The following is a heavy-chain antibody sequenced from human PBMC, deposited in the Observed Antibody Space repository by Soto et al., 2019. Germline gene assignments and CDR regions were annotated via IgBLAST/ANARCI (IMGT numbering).Heavy chain of an antibody. D-gene: IGHD2-15*01. J-gene: IGHJ5*01. CDR1: NESIYGYY. CDR3: ARGRYCLTGRCFPNWFDS. V-gene: IGHV4-59*01. CDR2: VYFSGSD. Sequence: SETLSLTCNVPNESIYGYYWGWIRQPPGKGLEWIGYVYFSGSDNYNPSLKSRVTISINTSKKQLSLRLSSVTAADTAVYFCARGRYCLTGRCFPNWFDSWGQGTLVTVSS.